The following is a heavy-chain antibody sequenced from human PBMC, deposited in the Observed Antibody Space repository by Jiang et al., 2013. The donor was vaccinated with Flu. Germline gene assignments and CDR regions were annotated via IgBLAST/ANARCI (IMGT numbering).Heavy chain of an antibody. Sequence: QLVESGGGLIQPGGSLRLSCAASGFTVTSDYLSWVRQAPGKALEWVSLIYSGGTRYYADSVKGRFTVSRDNSKNTVYLEMNSLRADDTAVYFCARDRGWFDSWGQGTLVIVSS. CDR1: GFTVTSDY. V-gene: IGHV3-53*01. CDR2: IYSGGTR. J-gene: IGHJ5*01. CDR3: ARDRGWFDS.